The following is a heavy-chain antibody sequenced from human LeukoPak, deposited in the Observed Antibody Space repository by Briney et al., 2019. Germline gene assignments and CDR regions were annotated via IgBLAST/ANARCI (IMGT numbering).Heavy chain of an antibody. V-gene: IGHV1-69*01. CDR1: GGTFSSYA. CDR2: IIPIFGTA. J-gene: IGHJ4*02. CDR3: ARLAAPQSPNFGY. D-gene: IGHD6-13*01. Sequence: ASVKVSCKASGGTFSSYAISWVRQAPGQGLEWMGGIIPIFGTANYAQKFQGRVTITADESTSTAYMELSSLRSEDTAVYYCARLAAPQSPNFGYWGQGTLVTVSS.